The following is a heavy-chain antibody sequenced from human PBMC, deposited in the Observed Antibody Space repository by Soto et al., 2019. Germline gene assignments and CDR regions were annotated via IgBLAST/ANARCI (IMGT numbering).Heavy chain of an antibody. CDR2: IKEDGSEM. CDR3: ASDYGQF. V-gene: IGHV3-7*01. Sequence: EVQLVESGGGLVQPGGSLRLSCAASGFSFSNYWMTWVRQAPGKGLEWVANIKEDGSEMNYVDSVKGRFTISRDNAKNSLYQQMNRLRAEDTAVYYCASDYGQFWGQGTLVSVSA. CDR1: GFSFSNYW. J-gene: IGHJ4*02. D-gene: IGHD4-17*01.